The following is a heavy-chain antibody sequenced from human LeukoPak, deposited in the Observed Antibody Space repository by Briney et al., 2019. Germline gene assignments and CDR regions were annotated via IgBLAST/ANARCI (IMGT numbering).Heavy chain of an antibody. Sequence: GGSLRLSCTASGFTFGDYAMSWVRQAPGKGLEWVGFIRSKAYGGTTEYAASVKGRFTISRDDSKSIAYLQMNSLKTEDTAVYYCTREVAGTVYWDYWGQGTLVTVSS. V-gene: IGHV3-49*04. CDR1: GFTFGDYA. D-gene: IGHD6-19*01. CDR3: TREVAGTVYWDY. J-gene: IGHJ4*02. CDR2: IRSKAYGGTT.